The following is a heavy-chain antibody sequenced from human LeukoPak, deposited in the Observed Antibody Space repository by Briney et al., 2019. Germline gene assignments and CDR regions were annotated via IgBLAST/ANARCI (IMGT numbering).Heavy chain of an antibody. V-gene: IGHV4-39*01. CDR2: IYYTGST. D-gene: IGHD4-17*01. J-gene: IGHJ4*02. CDR3: ARRDYGDWYFDY. CDR1: GGSISSGSYY. Sequence: PSETLSLTCTVSGGSISSGSYYWGWSRQPPGKGLEWIGSIYYTGSTYYNPSLKSRVTISVDTSKNQFSLNLSSVTAADTAVYYCARRDYGDWYFDYWGQGTLVTVSS.